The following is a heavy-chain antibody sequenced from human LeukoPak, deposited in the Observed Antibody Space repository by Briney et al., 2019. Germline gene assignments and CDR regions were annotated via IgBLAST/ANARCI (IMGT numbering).Heavy chain of an antibody. CDR2: VHYSGNT. CDR3: ARHDYNWKSFDY. J-gene: IGHJ4*02. CDR1: GVSISRYY. Sequence: PSETLSLTCTVSGVSISRYYWSWVRQPPGKGLEWIGSVHYSGNTNYNPSLKSRVTISLDTSKNQFSLKLSYVTAADTAVYYCARHDYNWKSFDYWGQGTLVTVSS. V-gene: IGHV4-59*08. D-gene: IGHD1-1*01.